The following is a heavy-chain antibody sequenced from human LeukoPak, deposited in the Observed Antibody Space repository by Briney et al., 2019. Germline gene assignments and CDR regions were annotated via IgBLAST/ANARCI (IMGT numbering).Heavy chain of an antibody. CDR2: IDPSDSYT. J-gene: IGHJ4*02. V-gene: IGHV5-10-1*04. CDR3: ARFVGACSGGSCYSDY. CDR1: GYSFTSYW. D-gene: IGHD2-15*01. Sequence: GESLKISCKGSGYSFTSYWISWVRQMPGKGLERMGRIDPSDSYTNYSPSFQGQVTISADKSISTAYLQWNSLKASDTAMYYCARFVGACSGGSCYSDYWGQGTLVTVSS.